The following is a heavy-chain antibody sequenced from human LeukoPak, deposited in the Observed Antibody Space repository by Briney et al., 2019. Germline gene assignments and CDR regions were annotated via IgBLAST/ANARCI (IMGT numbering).Heavy chain of an antibody. Sequence: GGSLRLSCAASGFTFSNYYMSWIRQAPGKGLEWVSDISCSGSNIYYADSVKGRFTISRDNAKNTLYLQMNSLRAEDTAVYYCARDFFEVGAHLIYYFDYWGQGTLVTVSS. D-gene: IGHD1-26*01. CDR2: ISCSGSNI. CDR3: ARDFFEVGAHLIYYFDY. J-gene: IGHJ4*02. V-gene: IGHV3-11*01. CDR1: GFTFSNYY.